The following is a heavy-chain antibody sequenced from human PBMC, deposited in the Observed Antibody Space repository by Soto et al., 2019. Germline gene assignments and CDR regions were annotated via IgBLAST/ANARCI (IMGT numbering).Heavy chain of an antibody. CDR3: ARDRVDTALSVQNY. V-gene: IGHV1-69*13. CDR1: GGTFSSYA. CDR2: IIPIFGTA. Sequence: ASVKVSCKASGGTFSSYAISWVRQAPGQGLEWMGGIIPIFGTANYAQKFQGRVTITADESTSTAYMELSSLRSEDTAVYYCARDRVDTALSVQNYWGQGTLVTVSS. D-gene: IGHD5-18*01. J-gene: IGHJ4*02.